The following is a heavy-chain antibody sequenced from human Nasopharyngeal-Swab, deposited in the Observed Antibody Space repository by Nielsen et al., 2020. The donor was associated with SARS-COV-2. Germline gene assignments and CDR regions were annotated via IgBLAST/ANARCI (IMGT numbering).Heavy chain of an antibody. Sequence: SETVSLTCDVYGGSFSGYYWSWIRQPPGKGLEWIGEINHSGSTNYNPSLKSRVTISVDTSKNQFSLKLSSVTAADTAVYYCARVGQLVLRYYYYYGMDVWGQGTTVTVSS. CDR1: GGSFSGYY. CDR2: INHSGST. V-gene: IGHV4-34*01. CDR3: ARVGQLVLRYYYYYGMDV. J-gene: IGHJ6*02. D-gene: IGHD6-6*01.